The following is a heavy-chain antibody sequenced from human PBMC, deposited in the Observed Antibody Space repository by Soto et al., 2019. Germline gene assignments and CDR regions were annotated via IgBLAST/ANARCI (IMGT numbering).Heavy chain of an antibody. CDR1: GGSISSGGYS. CDR3: ARAYSSSWYEKETDYYYYFDY. J-gene: IGHJ4*02. D-gene: IGHD6-13*01. V-gene: IGHV4-30-4*07. CDR2: IYYSGST. Sequence: SETLSLTCAVSGGSISSGGYSWSWIRQPPGKGLEWIGYIYYSGSTYYNPSLKSRVTISVDTPKNQFSLKLSSVTAADTAVYYCARAYSSSWYEKETDYYYYFDYWGQGTLVTVSS.